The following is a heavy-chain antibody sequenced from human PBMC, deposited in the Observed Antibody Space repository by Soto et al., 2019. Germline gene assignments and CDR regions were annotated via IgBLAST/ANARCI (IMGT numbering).Heavy chain of an antibody. D-gene: IGHD2-15*01. CDR3: ARGRVSGGSDY. J-gene: IGHJ4*02. CDR2: MNPNSGNT. Sequence: ASVKVYCKAFGYTFTSYDINWVRKDTGQGLEWMGWMNPNSGNTGYAQKFQGRVTMTRDTTISTAYMELSSLRSEDTAVYYCARGRVSGGSDYWGQGTLVTVSS. CDR1: GYTFTSYD. V-gene: IGHV1-8*01.